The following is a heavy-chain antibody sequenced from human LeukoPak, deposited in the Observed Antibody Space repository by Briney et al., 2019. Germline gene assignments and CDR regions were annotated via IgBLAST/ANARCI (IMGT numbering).Heavy chain of an antibody. CDR3: ASGIGTINFDY. D-gene: IGHD1-7*01. Sequence: SETLSLTCSVSGGSMSSYYWSWIRQPAGKGLEWIGRIYTTGNTNYNPSLKSRVTISVDTSKNQFSLKLDSVTAADTAVYYCASGIGTINFDYWGQGVLVTVSS. CDR1: GGSMSSYY. V-gene: IGHV4-4*07. J-gene: IGHJ4*02. CDR2: IYTTGNT.